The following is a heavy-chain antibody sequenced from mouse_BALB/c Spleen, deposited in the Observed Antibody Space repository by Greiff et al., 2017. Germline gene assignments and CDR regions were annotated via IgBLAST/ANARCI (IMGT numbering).Heavy chain of an antibody. J-gene: IGHJ4*01. CDR2: IDPANGNT. Sequence: EVKLQESGAELVKPGASVKLSCTASGFNIKDTYMHWVKQRPEQGLEWIGRIDPANGNTKYDPKFQGKATITADTSSNTAYLQLSSLTSEDTAVYYCADGYYLYYAMDYWGQGTSVTVSS. CDR3: ADGYYLYYAMDY. D-gene: IGHD2-3*01. V-gene: IGHV14-3*02. CDR1: GFNIKDTY.